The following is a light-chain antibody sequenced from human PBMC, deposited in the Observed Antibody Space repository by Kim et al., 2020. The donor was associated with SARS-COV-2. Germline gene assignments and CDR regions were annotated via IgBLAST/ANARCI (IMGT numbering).Light chain of an antibody. CDR3: QVWDSGSYHPV. J-gene: IGLJ3*02. Sequence: APGKAARVTCGGNNIGSKSVHWYQQKPGQAPVLVIYYDNDRPSGIPERFSGSNSGNTASLTISRVEAGDEADYFCQVWDSGSYHPVFGGGTQLTVL. CDR1: NIGSKS. CDR2: YDN. V-gene: IGLV3-21*04.